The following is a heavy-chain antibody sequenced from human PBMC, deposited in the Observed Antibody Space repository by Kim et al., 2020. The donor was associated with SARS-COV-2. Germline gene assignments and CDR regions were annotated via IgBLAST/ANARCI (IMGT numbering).Heavy chain of an antibody. D-gene: IGHD3-22*01. Sequence: GGSLRLSCAASGFTFSSYGMHWVRQAPGKGLEWVAVISYDGSNKYYADSVKGRFTISRDNSKNTLYLQMNSLRAEDTAVYYCAKTITRTYYYDSSGYTIDDGGPGTLVTVSS. V-gene: IGHV3-30*18. J-gene: IGHJ4*02. CDR2: ISYDGSNK. CDR3: AKTITRTYYYDSSGYTIDD. CDR1: GFTFSSYG.